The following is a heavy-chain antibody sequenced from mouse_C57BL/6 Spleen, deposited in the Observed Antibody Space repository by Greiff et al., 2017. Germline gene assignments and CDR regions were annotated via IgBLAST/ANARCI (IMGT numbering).Heavy chain of an antibody. J-gene: IGHJ2*01. Sequence: EVKVVESGGGLVQPGGSLSLSCAASGFTFTAYYMSWVRQPPGKALEWLGFIRNKANGYTTEYSASVKGRFTISRDNSQSILYLQMNALRAEDSATYYCARSQGDFDYWGQGTTLTVSS. CDR2: IRNKANGYTT. CDR1: GFTFTAYY. V-gene: IGHV7-3*01. CDR3: ARSQGDFDY.